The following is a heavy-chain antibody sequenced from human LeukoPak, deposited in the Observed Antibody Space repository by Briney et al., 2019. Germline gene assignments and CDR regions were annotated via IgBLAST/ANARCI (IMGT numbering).Heavy chain of an antibody. CDR3: ASGCSGGSCYPLWY. CDR1: GFTFSNYA. D-gene: IGHD2-15*01. Sequence: GGSLRLSCAASGFTFSNYAMHWVRQAPGKGLEWVAVISYDGSNKYYADSVKGRFTISRDNSKNTLYLQMNSLRAEDTAVYYCASGCSGGSCYPLWYWGQGTLVTVSS. CDR2: ISYDGSNK. J-gene: IGHJ4*02. V-gene: IGHV3-30-3*01.